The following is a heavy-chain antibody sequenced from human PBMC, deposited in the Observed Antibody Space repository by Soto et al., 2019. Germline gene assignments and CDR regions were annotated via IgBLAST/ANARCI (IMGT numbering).Heavy chain of an antibody. CDR2: ISASGDST. D-gene: IGHD2-2*02. CDR3: ADFARDCSSTSCYMDGMEV. J-gene: IGHJ6*01. V-gene: IGHV3-23*01. CDR1: VFTFNYYA. Sequence: GGSLRLSCEVSVFTFNYYAMTLVRQAPGKGLECVSAISASGDSTYYADSVKGRFTISRENSENTLYLQMNSLRAEDTAVYYCADFARDCSSTSCYMDGMEVWGQGTTVTVSS.